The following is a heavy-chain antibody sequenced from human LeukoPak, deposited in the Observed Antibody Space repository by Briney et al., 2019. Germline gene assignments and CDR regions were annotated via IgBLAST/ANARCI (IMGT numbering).Heavy chain of an antibody. V-gene: IGHV4-39*07. CDR1: GGSISSSNYF. Sequence: SETLSLTCTVSGGSISSSNYFWGWIRQAPGKGLEWIGSIYYSGSTYYNPSLKSRVTISADMSKNQFSLRLYSVTAADTAVYYCGRDSVEMGTIHPDYWGQGTLVTVSS. CDR3: GRDSVEMGTIHPDY. J-gene: IGHJ4*02. CDR2: IYYSGST. D-gene: IGHD5-24*01.